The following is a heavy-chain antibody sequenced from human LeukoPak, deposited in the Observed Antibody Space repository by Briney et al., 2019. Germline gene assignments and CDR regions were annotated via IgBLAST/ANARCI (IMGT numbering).Heavy chain of an antibody. J-gene: IGHJ3*02. CDR1: GFTFSSYG. V-gene: IGHV3-30*18. Sequence: GGSLRLSCAASGFTFSSYGMHWVRQAPGKGLEWVAVISYDGSNEYYADSVKGRFTISRDNSKNTLYLQMNSLRAEDTAVYYCAKDTRVPGDIVATIGGLGAFDIWGQGTMVTVSS. CDR2: ISYDGSNE. D-gene: IGHD5-12*01. CDR3: AKDTRVPGDIVATIGGLGAFDI.